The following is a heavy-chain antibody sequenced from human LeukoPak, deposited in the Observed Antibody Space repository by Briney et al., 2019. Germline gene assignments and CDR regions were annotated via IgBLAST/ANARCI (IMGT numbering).Heavy chain of an antibody. J-gene: IGHJ4*02. CDR3: ARDYDFWSGLDY. CDR2: ISGGGAGT. V-gene: IGHV3-23*01. CDR1: GLSFSFYA. D-gene: IGHD3-3*01. Sequence: GGSLRLSCAASGLSFSFYAMSWVRQAPGKGLEWVSSISGGGAGTYYADSVRGRFTISRDNSKNTLYLQMNSLRAEDTAVYYCARDYDFWSGLDYWGQGTLVTVSS.